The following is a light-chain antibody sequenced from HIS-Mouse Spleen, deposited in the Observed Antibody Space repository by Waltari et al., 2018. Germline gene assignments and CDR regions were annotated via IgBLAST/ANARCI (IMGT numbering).Light chain of an antibody. J-gene: IGLJ2*01. CDR3: YSTDSSGNHRV. CDR2: EDS. Sequence: SYGLTQPPSVSASPRQPASITCAGDPSTKNAAYWYQQKSGQAPVLVIDEDSKRPSGIPERFSGSSSGTMATLTISGAQVEDEADYYCYSTDSSGNHRVFGGGTKLTVL. V-gene: IGLV3-10*01. CDR1: PSTKNA.